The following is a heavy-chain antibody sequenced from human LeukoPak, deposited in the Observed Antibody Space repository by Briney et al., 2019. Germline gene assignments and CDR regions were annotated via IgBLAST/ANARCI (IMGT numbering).Heavy chain of an antibody. Sequence: GGSLRLSCAASGFTFSSYAMSWVRQAPGKGLEWVSAISGSGGSTYYADSVKGRFTISRDNSKNPLYLQMNSLRAEDTAVYYCAKSKGQQWLVPDYWGQGTLVTVSS. J-gene: IGHJ4*02. CDR1: GFTFSSYA. D-gene: IGHD6-19*01. V-gene: IGHV3-23*01. CDR2: ISGSGGST. CDR3: AKSKGQQWLVPDY.